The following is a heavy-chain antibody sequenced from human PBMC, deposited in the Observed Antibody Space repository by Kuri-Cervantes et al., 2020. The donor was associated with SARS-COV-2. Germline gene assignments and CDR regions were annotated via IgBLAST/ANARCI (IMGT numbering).Heavy chain of an antibody. CDR1: AGSISSTNW. D-gene: IGHD6-19*01. J-gene: IGHJ4*02. CDR3: ARERGRRGVYYSSGWQGGFDY. V-gene: IGHV4-4*02. Sequence: GSLRLSCAVSAGSISSTNWWSWVRQPPGKGLQWIGEIYHSGSTNYNPSLKSRVTISVDTSKNQFSLKLSSVTAADTAVYYCARERGRRGVYYSSGWQGGFDYWGQGTLVTVSS. CDR2: IYHSGST.